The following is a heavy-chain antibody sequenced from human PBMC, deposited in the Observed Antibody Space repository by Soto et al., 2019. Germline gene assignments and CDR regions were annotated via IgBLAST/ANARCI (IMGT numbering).Heavy chain of an antibody. CDR3: ARDGDPGYSFWSGPLGGGRFDH. J-gene: IGHJ5*02. V-gene: IGHV1-69*12. CDR1: GGTFGNTA. CDR2: IVPMFGTA. D-gene: IGHD3-3*01. Sequence: QVQLVQSGAEVKEPGSSVNVSCKTSGGTFGNTAVTWVRQAPGQGLEWIGGIVPMFGTANYAQKFRGRVTITADESTSTAYMELSSLRSDDAAVYYCARDGDPGYSFWSGPLGGGRFDHWGQGYLVTVSS.